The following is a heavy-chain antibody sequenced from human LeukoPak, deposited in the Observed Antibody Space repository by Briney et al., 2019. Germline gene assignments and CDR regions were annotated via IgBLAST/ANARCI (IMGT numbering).Heavy chain of an antibody. D-gene: IGHD3-10*01. Sequence: GASVKVSCKASGYTFTGYYMHWVRQAPGQGLEWMGRINPNSGGTNYAQKFQGRVTMTRDTSISTAYMELSRLRSDDTAVYYCARDFKVRGAADYWGQGTLVTVSS. V-gene: IGHV1-2*06. J-gene: IGHJ4*02. CDR3: ARDFKVRGAADY. CDR2: INPNSGGT. CDR1: GYTFTGYY.